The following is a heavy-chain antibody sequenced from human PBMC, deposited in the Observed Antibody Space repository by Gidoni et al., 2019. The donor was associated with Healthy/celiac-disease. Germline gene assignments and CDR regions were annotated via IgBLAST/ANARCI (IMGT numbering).Heavy chain of an antibody. Sequence: QVQLQQWGAGLLQPSETLSLPCAVYGGSFSGSYWSWIRQPPGKGLEWIGEINHSGSTNYNPSLKSRVTISVDTSKNQFSLKLSSVTAADTAVYYCARSRGDDFLAYYYYMDVWGKGTTVTVSS. CDR3: ARSRGDDFLAYYYYMDV. CDR2: INHSGST. J-gene: IGHJ6*03. CDR1: GGSFSGSY. V-gene: IGHV4-34*01. D-gene: IGHD3-10*01.